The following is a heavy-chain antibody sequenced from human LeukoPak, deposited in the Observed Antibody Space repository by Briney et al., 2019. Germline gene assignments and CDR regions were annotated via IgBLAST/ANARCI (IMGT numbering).Heavy chain of an antibody. V-gene: IGHV3-21*01. CDR2: ISSSSTYI. CDR3: ARGGVVVPAAILY. CDR1: GFTFSSYS. Sequence: GGPLRLSCAASGFTFSSYSMNWVRQAPGKALEWVSSISSSSTYIYYADSVKGRFTISRDNAKNSLNLQMNSLRAEDTAVYYCARGGVVVPAAILYWGQGTLVTVSS. J-gene: IGHJ4*02. D-gene: IGHD2-2*01.